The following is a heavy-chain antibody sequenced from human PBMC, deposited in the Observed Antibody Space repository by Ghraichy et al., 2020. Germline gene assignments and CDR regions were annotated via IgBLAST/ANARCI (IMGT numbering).Heavy chain of an antibody. V-gene: IGHV3-23*01. Sequence: GGSLRLSCAASGFTFSSYAMSWVRQAPGKGLEWISAISGSGGSTYYADSVKGRFTISRDNSKNTLYLQMNSLRAEDTAVYYCAKVTGYGDYYFDYWGQGTLVTVSS. D-gene: IGHD4-17*01. CDR3: AKVTGYGDYYFDY. CDR2: ISGSGGST. CDR1: GFTFSSYA. J-gene: IGHJ4*02.